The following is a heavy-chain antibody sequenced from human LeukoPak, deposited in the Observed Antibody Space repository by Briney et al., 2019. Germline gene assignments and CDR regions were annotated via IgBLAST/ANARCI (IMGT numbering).Heavy chain of an antibody. D-gene: IGHD5-12*01. CDR3: ARDQEWLRFDY. J-gene: IGHJ4*02. Sequence: GASVKVSCKASGGTFSSYAISWVRQAPGQGLEWMGRIIPIFGTANYAQKFQGRVTITTDESTSTAYMELSSLRPEDTAVYYCARDQEWLRFDYWGQGTLVTVSS. CDR2: IIPIFGTA. V-gene: IGHV1-69*05. CDR1: GGTFSSYA.